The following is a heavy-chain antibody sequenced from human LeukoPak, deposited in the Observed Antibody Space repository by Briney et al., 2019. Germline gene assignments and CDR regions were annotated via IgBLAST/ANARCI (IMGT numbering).Heavy chain of an antibody. CDR1: GGSFSGYY. V-gene: IGHV4-34*01. Sequence: SETLSLTCAVYGGSFSGYYWSWIRQPPGKGLEWIGEINHSGSTNYNPSLKSRVTISVDTSKNQFSLKLSSVTAADTAVYYCARGVRNEYYDFWSGHNWFDPWGQGTLVTVSS. CDR3: ARGVRNEYYDFWSGHNWFDP. CDR2: INHSGST. D-gene: IGHD3-3*01. J-gene: IGHJ5*02.